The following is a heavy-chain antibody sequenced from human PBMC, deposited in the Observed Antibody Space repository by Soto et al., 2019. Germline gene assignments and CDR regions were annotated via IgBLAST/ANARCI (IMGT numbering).Heavy chain of an antibody. V-gene: IGHV1-2*04. CDR1: GYSFTDYH. J-gene: IGHJ6*02. CDR2: INPKSGGT. D-gene: IGHD2-8*01. Sequence: ASVKVSCKASGYSFTDYHMHWVRQAPGQGLEWLGRINPKSGGTSTAQKFQGWVTMTTDTSISTASMELTRLTSDDTAIYYCARGDSTDCSNGVCSFFYNHDMDVWGQGTTVTVSS. CDR3: ARGDSTDCSNGVCSFFYNHDMDV.